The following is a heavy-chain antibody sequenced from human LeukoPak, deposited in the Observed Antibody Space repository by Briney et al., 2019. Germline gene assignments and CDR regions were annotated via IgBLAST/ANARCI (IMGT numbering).Heavy chain of an antibody. CDR2: IAGGGGDT. J-gene: IGHJ4*02. Sequence: PGGSLRLSCAASGFSFTNHAMNWVRQAPGKGLEWVSIIAGGGGDTYYADSVKGRFTISRDNARNTLFLQMNSLRVEDTAVYYCANRPYYDFWSGLPLYWGQGTLVTVSS. CDR3: ANRPYYDFWSGLPLY. V-gene: IGHV3-23*01. CDR1: GFSFTNHA. D-gene: IGHD3-3*01.